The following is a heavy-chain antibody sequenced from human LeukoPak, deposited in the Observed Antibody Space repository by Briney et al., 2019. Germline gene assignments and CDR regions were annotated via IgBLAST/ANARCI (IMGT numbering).Heavy chain of an antibody. J-gene: IGHJ5*02. V-gene: IGHV3-23*01. CDR3: AKDGFGEFINNWFDP. Sequence: GGSLRLSCAASGFTFSSYAMSWVRQAPGKGLEWVSAISGSGGSTYYADSVKGRFTISRDNSKNTLYLQMNSLRAEDTAVYYCAKDGFGEFINNWFDPWSQGTLVTVSS. CDR2: ISGSGGST. CDR1: GFTFSSYA. D-gene: IGHD3-10*01.